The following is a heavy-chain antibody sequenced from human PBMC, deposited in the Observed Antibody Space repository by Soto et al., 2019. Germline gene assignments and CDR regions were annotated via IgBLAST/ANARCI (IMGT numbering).Heavy chain of an antibody. CDR2: IYYSGST. D-gene: IGHD2-8*02. J-gene: IGHJ4*02. V-gene: IGHV4-59*01. CDR1: GGSISSYY. Sequence: SETLSLTCTVSGGSISSYYWSWMRQPPGKGLEWIGYIYYSGSTNYNPSLKSRVTISVDTSKNQFSLKLSSVTAADTAVYYCARGDYGTGGHPFPYFDYWGQGTLVTVSS. CDR3: ARGDYGTGGHPFPYFDY.